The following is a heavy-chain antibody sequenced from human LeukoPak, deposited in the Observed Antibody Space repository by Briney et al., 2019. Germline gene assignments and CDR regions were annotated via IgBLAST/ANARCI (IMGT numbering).Heavy chain of an antibody. D-gene: IGHD3-22*01. CDR3: ATGDSSGYFNIY. CDR1: GFTFSSYA. V-gene: IGHV3-23*01. Sequence: GGSLRLFCAASGFTFSSYAMSWVRQAPGKGLEWVSAISGSGGSTYYADSVKGRFTISRDNSKNTLYLQMNSLRAEDTAVYYCATGDSSGYFNIYWGQGTLVTVSS. CDR2: ISGSGGST. J-gene: IGHJ4*02.